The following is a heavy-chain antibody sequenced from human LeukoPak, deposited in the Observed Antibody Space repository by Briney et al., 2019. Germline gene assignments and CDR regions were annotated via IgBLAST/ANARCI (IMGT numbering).Heavy chain of an antibody. CDR2: INPNSGGT. D-gene: IGHD3-10*01. CDR3: ARVVYYGSGSYADY. J-gene: IGHJ4*02. V-gene: IGHV1-2*06. CDR1: GYTFTGYY. Sequence: GASVKVSCKASGYTFTGYYMHWVRQAPGQGLEWTGRINPNSGGTNYAQKFQGRVTMTRDTSISTAYMELSRLRSDDTAVYYFARVVYYGSGSYADYWGQGTLVTVSS.